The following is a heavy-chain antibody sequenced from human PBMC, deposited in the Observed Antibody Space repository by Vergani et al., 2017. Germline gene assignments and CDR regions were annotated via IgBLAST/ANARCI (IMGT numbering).Heavy chain of an antibody. CDR1: GYTFTSYG. D-gene: IGHD3-3*01. V-gene: IGHV1-18*01. J-gene: IGHJ5*02. CDR3: ARAITLAYDLWSAYASGSNWFDP. CDR2: ISASNGNT. Sequence: QVQLVQSGAEVKKPGASVKVSCKASGYTFTSYGISWVRQAPGQGLEWIGWISASNGNTNYAQKLQNRVTMTTDTSTTTAYMEVRSLRSDDTAVYYCARAITLAYDLWSAYASGSNWFDPWGQGTLVTVSS.